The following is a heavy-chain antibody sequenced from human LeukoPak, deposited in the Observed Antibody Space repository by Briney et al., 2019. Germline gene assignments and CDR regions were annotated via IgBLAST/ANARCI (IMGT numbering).Heavy chain of an antibody. J-gene: IGHJ4*02. CDR3: VSPRGFSYGYFDY. V-gene: IGHV4-39*01. Sequence: ASETLSLTCTVSGGSISSSSAYWGWIRQPPGKGLEWIGSIYYSKNTYYNPSLKSRVTVSADTSKNQFSLTLGSVSATDTAVYYCVSPRGFSYGYFDYWGQGTLVTVSS. CDR2: IYYSKNT. CDR1: GGSISSSSAY. D-gene: IGHD5-18*01.